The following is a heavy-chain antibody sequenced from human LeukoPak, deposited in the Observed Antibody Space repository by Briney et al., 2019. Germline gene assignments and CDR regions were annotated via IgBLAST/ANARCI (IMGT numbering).Heavy chain of an antibody. CDR3: ATLPPSLVDIVAPSPAAGDY. Sequence: PGGSLRLSCAASGFTFSSYGMHWVRQAPGKGLEWVAFIRYDGSNKYYADSVKGRFTISRDNSKNTLYLQMNSLRAEDTAVYYCATLPPSLVDIVAPSPAAGDYWGQGTLVTVSS. V-gene: IGHV3-30*02. D-gene: IGHD5-12*01. J-gene: IGHJ4*02. CDR1: GFTFSSYG. CDR2: IRYDGSNK.